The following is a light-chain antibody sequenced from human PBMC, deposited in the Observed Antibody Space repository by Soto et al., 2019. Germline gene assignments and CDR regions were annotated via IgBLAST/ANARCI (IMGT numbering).Light chain of an antibody. Sequence: PGERAPLSCRASQSVTSNYLAWYQQKPGRAPGLLIYDTSTRASGIPDRFSGRGSGADFTLTISRLEPEDFAVYYCQQYASSPLLTFGGGTKVDI. CDR2: DTS. V-gene: IGKV3-20*01. J-gene: IGKJ4*01. CDR3: QQYASSPLLT. CDR1: QSVTSNY.